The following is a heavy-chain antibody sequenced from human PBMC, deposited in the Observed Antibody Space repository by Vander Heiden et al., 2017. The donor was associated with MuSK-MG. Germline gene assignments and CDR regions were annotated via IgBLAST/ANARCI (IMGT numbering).Heavy chain of an antibody. CDR2: IYPGDSDT. V-gene: IGHV5-51*01. CDR3: ARQGIAVAVGGSEQKKGFDY. D-gene: IGHD6-19*01. J-gene: IGHJ4*02. Sequence: EVQLVQSGAEVKKPGESLKISCKGSGYSFTSYWIGWVRQMPGKGLEWMGIIYPGDSDTRYSPSFQGQVTIAADKSISTAYLQWSSMKASETAMYYCARQGIAVAVGGSEQKKGFDYWGQGTLVTVYS. CDR1: GYSFTSYW.